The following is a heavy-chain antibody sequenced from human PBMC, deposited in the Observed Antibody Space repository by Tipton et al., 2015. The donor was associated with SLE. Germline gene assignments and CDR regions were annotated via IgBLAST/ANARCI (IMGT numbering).Heavy chain of an antibody. J-gene: IGHJ4*02. CDR1: GFSFSTSW. CDR3: ARDPRWLDY. Sequence: QLVQSGGGLVQPGGSLRLSCVVSGFSFSTSWMSWVRQAPGKGLEWVANINQDGSEKYYVDSVKGRFTISRDNARNSLYLQMNNLRPEDTAVYYCARDPRWLDYWGQGTLVTVSS. V-gene: IGHV3-7*01. D-gene: IGHD4-23*01. CDR2: INQDGSEK.